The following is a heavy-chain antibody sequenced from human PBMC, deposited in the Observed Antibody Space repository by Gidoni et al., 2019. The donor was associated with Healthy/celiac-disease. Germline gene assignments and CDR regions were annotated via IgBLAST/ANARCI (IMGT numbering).Heavy chain of an antibody. Sequence: QVQLVQPGAEVTKPGASEKVSCKASGYTFTGYYMHWVPQAPGQGLELMGWINPNSGGTNYAQKFQGRVTMTRDTSISTAYMELSRLRSDDTAVYYCAFSWSPAFVDYWGQGTLVTVSS. D-gene: IGHD6-13*01. CDR2: INPNSGGT. CDR3: AFSWSPAFVDY. CDR1: GYTFTGYY. V-gene: IGHV1-2*02. J-gene: IGHJ4*02.